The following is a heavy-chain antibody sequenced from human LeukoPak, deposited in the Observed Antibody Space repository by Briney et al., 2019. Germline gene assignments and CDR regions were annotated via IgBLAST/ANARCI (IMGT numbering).Heavy chain of an antibody. D-gene: IGHD2-15*01. CDR2: IGNSGYTI. V-gene: IGHV3-48*03. CDR3: VRNSAFAH. J-gene: IGHJ4*02. CDR1: GFSIDTYD. Sequence: GGSLRLSCAVSGFSIDTYDMNWVRQAPGKGLEWISYIGNSGYTIHYADSVKGRFIISKDEANNSLFLQMYRLTAEDTGVYYCVRNSAFAHWGQGTLVIVSS.